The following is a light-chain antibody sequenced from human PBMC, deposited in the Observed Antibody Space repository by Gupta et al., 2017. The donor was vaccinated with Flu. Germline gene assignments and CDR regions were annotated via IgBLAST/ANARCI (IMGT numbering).Light chain of an antibody. CDR3: QSYDSSLSGHVV. V-gene: IGLV1-40*01. J-gene: IGLJ2*01. CDR1: SANIGAGYD. Sequence: TISGTGGSANIGAGYDVHWYQQLPGTAPKPLIYGNSNRPSGVPDRFSGSKSGTSASLAITGLQAEDEADYYCQSYDSSLSGHVVFGGGTKLTV. CDR2: GNS.